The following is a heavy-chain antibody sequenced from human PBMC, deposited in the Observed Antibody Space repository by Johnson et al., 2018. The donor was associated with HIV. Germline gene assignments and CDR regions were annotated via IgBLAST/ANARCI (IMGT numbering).Heavy chain of an antibody. D-gene: IGHD6-13*01. J-gene: IGHJ3*02. Sequence: VQLVQSGGGLVQPGRSLRLSCAASGFTFDDYAMHWVRQAPGKGLEWVSGISGSGGSTYYADSVKGRFTISRDNSKNTLYLQMNSLRAEDTAVYYCANLGYSSSWDYDGFDIWGQGTMVTVSS. CDR3: ANLGYSSSWDYDGFDI. CDR1: GFTFDDYA. CDR2: ISGSGGST. V-gene: IGHV3-23*04.